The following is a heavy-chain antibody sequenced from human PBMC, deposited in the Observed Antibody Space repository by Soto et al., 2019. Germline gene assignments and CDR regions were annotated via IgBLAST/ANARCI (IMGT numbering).Heavy chain of an antibody. D-gene: IGHD2-2*01. CDR1: GFSLSTSGVG. J-gene: IGHJ5*02. V-gene: IGHV2-5*01. CDR2: IYWNDDK. CDR3: AQKSKTRVVVVPAASEGGWFDP. Sequence: QITLKESGPTLVKPTQTLTLTCTFSGFSLSTSGVGVGWIRQPPGKALEWLALIYWNDDKRYSPSLKSRLTITKDNSKNQVVLTMTNMDPVDTATYYGAQKSKTRVVVVPAASEGGWFDPWGQGTLVTVSS.